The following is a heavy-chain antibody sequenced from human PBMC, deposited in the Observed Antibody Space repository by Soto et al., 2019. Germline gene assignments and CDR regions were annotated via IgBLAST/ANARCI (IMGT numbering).Heavy chain of an antibody. CDR2: ISAYNGNT. Sequence: ASVKVSCKASGYTFTSYGISWVRQAPGQGLEWMGWISAYNGNTNYAQKLQGRVTMTTDTSTSTAYMELRSLRSDDTAVYYCARARYYDSSGYFLTPFDYWGQGTLVTVSS. D-gene: IGHD3-22*01. CDR1: GYTFTSYG. CDR3: ARARYYDSSGYFLTPFDY. V-gene: IGHV1-18*04. J-gene: IGHJ4*02.